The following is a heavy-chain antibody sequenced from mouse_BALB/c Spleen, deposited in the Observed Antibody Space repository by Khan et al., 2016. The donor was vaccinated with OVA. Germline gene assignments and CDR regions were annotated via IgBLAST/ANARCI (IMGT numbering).Heavy chain of an antibody. CDR3: ARSATDYYTMEY. D-gene: IGHD1-1*01. Sequence: EVQLQQSGPELVKPGASVKMSCKASGYTFTDYVIHWVKQKPGQGLEWIGYIYPYTDETESTEWFKGKATLTVDKSSSTAYMDLSSLTSADSSVYYCARSATDYYTMEYWGQGTSVTVSS. CDR2: IYPYTDET. V-gene: IGHV1S136*01. CDR1: GYTFTDYV. J-gene: IGHJ4*01.